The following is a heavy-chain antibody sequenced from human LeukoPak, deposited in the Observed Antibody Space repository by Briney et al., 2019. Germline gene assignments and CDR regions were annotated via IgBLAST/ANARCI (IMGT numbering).Heavy chain of an antibody. CDR2: IYYSGST. CDR1: GGSISSYY. V-gene: IGHV4-59*01. Sequence: SETLSLTCIVSGGSISSYYWSWIRQPPGKGLEWIGYIYYSGSTNYNPSLKSRVTISVDTSKDQFSLKLSSVTAADTAVYYCARGAVAAKGIDYWGQGTLVTVSS. J-gene: IGHJ4*02. CDR3: ARGAVAAKGIDY. D-gene: IGHD6-19*01.